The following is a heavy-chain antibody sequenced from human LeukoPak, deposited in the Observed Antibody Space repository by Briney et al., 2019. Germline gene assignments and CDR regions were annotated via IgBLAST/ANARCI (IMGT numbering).Heavy chain of an antibody. Sequence: GGSLRLSCAASGFTFSSYAIHWVRQAPGRGLEWVAAISYDGGNKYYADSVKGRFTISRDNSKNSLYLQMNSLRGEDTAVYYCAKDPAGLVPPWGQGTLVTVSS. J-gene: IGHJ5*02. CDR2: ISYDGGNK. V-gene: IGHV3-30-3*01. CDR3: AKDPAGLVPP. CDR1: GFTFSSYA.